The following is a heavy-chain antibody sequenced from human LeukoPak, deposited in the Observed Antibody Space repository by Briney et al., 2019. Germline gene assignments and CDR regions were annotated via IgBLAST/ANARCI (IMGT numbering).Heavy chain of an antibody. J-gene: IGHJ6*03. D-gene: IGHD6-19*01. Sequence: KPSETLSLTCAVYGGSFSGYYWSWIRQPPGKGLEWIGEINHSGSTNYNPSLKSRVTISVDTSKNQFSLKLSSVTAADTAVYYCARGGFSQSSGWYPTYYYYYYYMDVWGKGTTVTVSS. CDR2: INHSGST. V-gene: IGHV4-34*01. CDR3: ARGGFSQSSGWYPTYYYYYYYMDV. CDR1: GGSFSGYY.